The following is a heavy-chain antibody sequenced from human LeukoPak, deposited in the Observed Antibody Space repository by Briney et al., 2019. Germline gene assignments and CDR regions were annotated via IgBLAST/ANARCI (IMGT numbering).Heavy chain of an antibody. CDR2: IYYSGST. CDR1: GGSISSSSYY. CDR3: ARQSFASSSWSTPWYYFDY. J-gene: IGHJ4*02. D-gene: IGHD6-13*01. Sequence: PSETLSLTCTVSGGSISSSSYYWGWIRQPPGKGLEWIGSIYYSGSTYYNPSLKSRVTISVDTSKNQFSLKLSSVTAADTAVYYCARQSFASSSWSTPWYYFDYWGQGTLVTVSS. V-gene: IGHV4-39*01.